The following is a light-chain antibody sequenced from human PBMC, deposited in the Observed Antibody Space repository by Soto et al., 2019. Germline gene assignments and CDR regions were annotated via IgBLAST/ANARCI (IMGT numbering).Light chain of an antibody. CDR1: QTVTDSY. J-gene: IGKJ4*01. Sequence: VMTQSPDTLSASPGERVSLSCRASQTVTDSYLAWYQQTPGQAPRLLIYGTSNRAAGVPNRFRGAGSGTDFTLTISRLEPEDFAVYYCQQFGGSFSFGGGTKVDIK. CDR2: GTS. V-gene: IGKV3-20*01. CDR3: QQFGGSFS.